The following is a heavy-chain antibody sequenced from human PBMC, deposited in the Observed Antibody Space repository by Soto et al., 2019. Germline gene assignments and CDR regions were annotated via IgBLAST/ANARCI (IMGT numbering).Heavy chain of an antibody. Sequence: SETLSLTCAVYGGSFSGYYWSWIRQPPGKGLEWIGEINHSGSTNYNPSLMSRVTIAVDTSKNQFSLKPSSVTAADTAVYYCATLYYYDSSDYPNFDYWGQGTLGTVS. J-gene: IGHJ4*02. CDR3: ATLYYYDSSDYPNFDY. CDR2: INHSGST. CDR1: GGSFSGYY. D-gene: IGHD3-22*01. V-gene: IGHV4-34*01.